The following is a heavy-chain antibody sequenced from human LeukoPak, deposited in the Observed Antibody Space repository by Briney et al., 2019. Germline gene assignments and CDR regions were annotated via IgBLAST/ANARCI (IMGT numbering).Heavy chain of an antibody. CDR3: TRSSYRGPPRVTDY. V-gene: IGHV3-49*04. CDR1: GFSFGDYA. Sequence: GSLRLSCTASGFSFGDYAMSWVRQAPGKGLEWVGFITSKTYGGTTEYAASVKGRFTISRDDSKSIAYLQMDSLKTEDTAMYYCTRSSYRGPPRVTDYWGQGTLVTVSS. D-gene: IGHD2-2*02. CDR2: ITSKTYGGTT. J-gene: IGHJ4*02.